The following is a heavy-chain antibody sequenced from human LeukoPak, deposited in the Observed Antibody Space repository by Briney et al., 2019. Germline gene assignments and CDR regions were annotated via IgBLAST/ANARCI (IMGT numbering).Heavy chain of an antibody. V-gene: IGHV4-4*02. CDR3: ARAFRARYFDL. Sequence: SETLSLTCGVSGGSISSTNWWSWVRPPPGKGLEWIGIIYYSGGTYYNPSLKGRVTISVDTSKNQFSLKLSSVTAADTAVYYCARAFRARYFDLWGRGTLVTVSS. CDR2: IYYSGGT. D-gene: IGHD2/OR15-2a*01. CDR1: GGSISSTNW. J-gene: IGHJ2*01.